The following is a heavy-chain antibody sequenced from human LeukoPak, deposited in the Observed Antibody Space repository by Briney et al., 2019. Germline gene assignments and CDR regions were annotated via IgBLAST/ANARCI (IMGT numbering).Heavy chain of an antibody. CDR3: AKFVTMWQQLVPGAFDI. Sequence: PGGSLRLSCAASGFTVSSNYMSWVRQAPGKGLEWVSAISGSGGSTYYADSVKGRFTISRDNSKNTLYLQMNSPRAEDTAVYYCAKFVTMWQQLVPGAFDIWGQGTMVTVSS. CDR2: ISGSGGST. CDR1: GFTVSSNY. D-gene: IGHD6-13*01. J-gene: IGHJ3*02. V-gene: IGHV3-23*01.